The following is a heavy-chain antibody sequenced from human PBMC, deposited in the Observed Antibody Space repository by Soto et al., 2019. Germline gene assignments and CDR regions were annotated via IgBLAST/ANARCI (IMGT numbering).Heavy chain of an antibody. D-gene: IGHD4-17*01. CDR3: AKDHKEDDYGADNWFDP. CDR2: ISGSGGST. CDR1: GFTFSSYA. V-gene: IGHV3-23*01. J-gene: IGHJ5*02. Sequence: GGSLRLSCAASGFTFSSYAMSWVRQAPGKGLEWVSAISGSGGSTYYADSVKGRFTISRDNSKNTLYLQMNSLRAEDTAVYYCAKDHKEDDYGADNWFDPWGQGTLVTVSS.